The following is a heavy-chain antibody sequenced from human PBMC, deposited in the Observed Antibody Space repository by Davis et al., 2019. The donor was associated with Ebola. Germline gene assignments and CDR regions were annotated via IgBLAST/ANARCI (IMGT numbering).Heavy chain of an antibody. Sequence: SEPLSPTCAVPGASISSSNWWSSVRQPPGKGLEWLGSIYYSGSTYYNPSLKSRVTISVDTSKNQFTLKLSSVTAADTAVYYCARIGYSYGHKQIDYRGQGTLVTVSS. D-gene: IGHD5-18*01. J-gene: IGHJ4*02. CDR1: GASISSSNW. CDR2: IYYSGST. V-gene: IGHV4-4*02. CDR3: ARIGYSYGHKQIDY.